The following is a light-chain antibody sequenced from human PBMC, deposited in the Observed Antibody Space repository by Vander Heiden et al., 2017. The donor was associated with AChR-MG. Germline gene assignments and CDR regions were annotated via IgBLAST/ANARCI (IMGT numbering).Light chain of an antibody. CDR3: QQYGSSPYT. Sequence: EIVLTQSPETLSLSPGERATLSCRASQSVSSSNLAWYQQKPGQAPRLLIYGASSRATGIPDRFSGSGSGTDFTLTISRLEPEDFAVYYCQQYGSSPYTFGHGTKLEIK. CDR1: QSVSSSN. CDR2: GAS. J-gene: IGKJ2*01. V-gene: IGKV3-20*01.